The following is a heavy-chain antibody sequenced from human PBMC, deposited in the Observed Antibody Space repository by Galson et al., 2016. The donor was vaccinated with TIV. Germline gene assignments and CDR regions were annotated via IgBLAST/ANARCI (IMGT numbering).Heavy chain of an antibody. Sequence: SVKVSCKASGYSFTNYNIHWVRQAPGQGLEWMGWINTGNGNTKYSQKLKGRVTLSGDTSATTAYMELNSLTSEDMAAYYCARGIVGASKAFYVWGQGTMVTVSS. CDR1: GYSFTNYN. J-gene: IGHJ3*01. D-gene: IGHD1-26*01. CDR3: ARGIVGASKAFYV. V-gene: IGHV1-3*04. CDR2: INTGNGNT.